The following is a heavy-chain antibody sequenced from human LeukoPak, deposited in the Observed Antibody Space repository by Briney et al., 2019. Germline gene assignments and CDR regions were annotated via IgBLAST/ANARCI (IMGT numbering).Heavy chain of an antibody. Sequence: TGGSLRLSCAASGFTFYTYVMTWVRQAPGKGLEWVSGISGSGDDTYFADSVKGRFTISRDNSKNTLQLQMNSLRAEDTAVYYCAKVGGDFYYYGMDVWGQGTTVTVSS. D-gene: IGHD4-23*01. CDR2: ISGSGDDT. V-gene: IGHV3-23*01. J-gene: IGHJ6*02. CDR1: GFTFYTYV. CDR3: AKVGGDFYYYGMDV.